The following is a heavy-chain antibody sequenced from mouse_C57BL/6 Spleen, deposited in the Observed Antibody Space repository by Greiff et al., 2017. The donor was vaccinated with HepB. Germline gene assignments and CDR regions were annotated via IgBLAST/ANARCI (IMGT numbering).Heavy chain of an antibody. V-gene: IGHV5-9-1*02. J-gene: IGHJ1*03. D-gene: IGHD1-1*01. CDR1: GFTFSSYA. CDR3: TRDQENYYGSSRYFDV. CDR2: ISSGGDYI. Sequence: EVQVVESGEGLVKPGGSLKLSCAASGFTFSSYAMSWVRQTPEKRLEWVAYISSGGDYIYYADTVKGRFTISRDNARNTLYLQMSSLKSEDTAMYYCTRDQENYYGSSRYFDVWGTGTTVTVSS.